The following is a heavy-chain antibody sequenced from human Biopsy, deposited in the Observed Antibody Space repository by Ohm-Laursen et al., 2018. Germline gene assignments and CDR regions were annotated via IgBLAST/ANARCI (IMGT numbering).Heavy chain of an antibody. V-gene: IGHV4-4*07. Sequence: SETLSLTCSVSGGSISSYYWNWIRQPAGKGLEWIGRIYTSGSTNFNPSLKSRVTMSIDTSKSQFSLRLSSVTAADTAVYYCARAAFGPFDSWGQGALVTVSS. CDR1: GGSISSYY. CDR3: ARAAFGPFDS. CDR2: IYTSGST. D-gene: IGHD3-16*01. J-gene: IGHJ4*02.